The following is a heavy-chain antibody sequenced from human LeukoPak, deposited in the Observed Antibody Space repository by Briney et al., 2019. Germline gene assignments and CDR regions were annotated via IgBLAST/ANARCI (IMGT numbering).Heavy chain of an antibody. J-gene: IGHJ5*02. V-gene: IGHV4-59*01. Sequence: SETLSLTCTVSGGSISPYYWSWIRQPPGKGLEWIGYIYYSGSTNYNPSLKSRVTISVDTSKNQFSLKLSSVTAADTAVYYCARTVVRFDPWGQGTLVTVSS. CDR1: GGSISPYY. CDR2: IYYSGST. CDR3: ARTVVRFDP. D-gene: IGHD2-21*01.